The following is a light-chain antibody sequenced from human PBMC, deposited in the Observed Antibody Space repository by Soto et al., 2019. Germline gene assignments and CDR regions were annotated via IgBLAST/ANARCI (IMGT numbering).Light chain of an antibody. CDR2: SNN. CDR3: ASWDDRLGAVI. J-gene: IGLJ2*01. Sequence: QSVLTKPPSASGTPGQRVFISSSGSSSNIGGTNYAYWYQQLPGAAPKLLMHSNNLRPSGVPERISGSKSDTSASLAISGLRSEDEAVYYCASWDDRLGAVIFGGGTKVTVL. V-gene: IGLV1-47*02. CDR1: SSNIGGTNY.